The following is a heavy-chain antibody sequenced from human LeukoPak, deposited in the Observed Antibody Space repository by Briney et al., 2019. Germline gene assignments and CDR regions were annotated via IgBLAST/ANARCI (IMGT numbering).Heavy chain of an antibody. CDR1: GFTFSSYA. V-gene: IGHV3-23*01. Sequence: PGGSLRLSCAASGFTFSSYAMGWFPQAPGKGLDGVSAISGSGGSTYYADSVKGRFTISRDNSKNTLYLQMNSLRAEDTAVYYCAKSSGDYPGAFDIWGQGTMVTVSS. CDR2: ISGSGGST. CDR3: AKSSGDYPGAFDI. D-gene: IGHD6-19*01. J-gene: IGHJ3*02.